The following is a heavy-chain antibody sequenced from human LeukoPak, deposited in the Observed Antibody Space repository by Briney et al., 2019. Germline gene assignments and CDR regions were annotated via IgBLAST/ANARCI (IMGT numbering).Heavy chain of an antibody. J-gene: IGHJ3*02. Sequence: SETLSLTCTVSGGSISSYYWSWLRQPPGKGLEWIGYIYYSGSTNYNPSLKSRVTISVDTSKNQFSLKLSSVTAADTAVYYCAREGCSGGSCYPHDAFDIWGQGTMVTVSS. V-gene: IGHV4-59*12. CDR2: IYYSGST. D-gene: IGHD2-15*01. CDR1: GGSISSYY. CDR3: AREGCSGGSCYPHDAFDI.